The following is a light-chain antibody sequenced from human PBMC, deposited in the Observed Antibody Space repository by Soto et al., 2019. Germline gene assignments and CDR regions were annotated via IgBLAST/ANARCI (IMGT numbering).Light chain of an antibody. CDR2: GAS. CDR1: QSVGSNY. CDR3: QQRSNWPPIT. Sequence: EFVLTQAPGTLSLSPGERATLSCRASQSVGSNYLAWYQQKPGQAPRLLIYGASSRATGIADRFSGSGSGTDFTLTISSLEPEDFAVYYCQQRSNWPPITFGQGTRLEIK. J-gene: IGKJ5*01. V-gene: IGKV3D-20*02.